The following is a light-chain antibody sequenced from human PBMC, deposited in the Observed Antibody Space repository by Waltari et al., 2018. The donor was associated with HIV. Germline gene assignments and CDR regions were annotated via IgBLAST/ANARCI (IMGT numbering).Light chain of an antibody. J-gene: IGLJ2*01. Sequence: SYDLTQPPSVSVSLGQTASITCSGAELGGKYVCWYQQRPGQSPVMVIFQDSERPSGIPERFSGSNSGNTATLTISGTQAMDEAAYYCQAWDINTAVFGGGTKLTVL. CDR1: ELGGKY. CDR3: QAWDINTAV. CDR2: QDS. V-gene: IGLV3-1*01.